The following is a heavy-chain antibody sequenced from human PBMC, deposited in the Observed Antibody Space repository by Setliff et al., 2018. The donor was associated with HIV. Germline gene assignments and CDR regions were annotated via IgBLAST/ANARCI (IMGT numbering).Heavy chain of an antibody. D-gene: IGHD3-10*01. CDR3: ARDRYAGEIDY. CDR2: IYHSGGT. CDR1: GRSITTGGSY. Sequence: SETLSLTCSVSGRSITTGGSYWNWIRQHPGKGLEWIGYIYHSGGTYYTPSLQSRVTMSLDTSKNQFSLKMSSVTAADTAVYYCARDRYAGEIDYWGQGTLVTVSS. J-gene: IGHJ4*02. V-gene: IGHV4-31*03.